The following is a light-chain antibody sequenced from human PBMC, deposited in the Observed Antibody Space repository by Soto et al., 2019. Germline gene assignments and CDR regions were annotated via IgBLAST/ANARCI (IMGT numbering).Light chain of an antibody. V-gene: IGKV3-11*01. CDR1: QSVNNY. CDR3: HQRFSWPLP. CDR2: DAS. Sequence: TQSPSSLSASIGDRATLSCRASQSVNNYLAWYQQKPGQTPRLLIYDASKRATGTPARFTGRGSGTDFTLTISSLEPEDFAVYYCHQRFSWPLPFGGGTKVDI. J-gene: IGKJ4*01.